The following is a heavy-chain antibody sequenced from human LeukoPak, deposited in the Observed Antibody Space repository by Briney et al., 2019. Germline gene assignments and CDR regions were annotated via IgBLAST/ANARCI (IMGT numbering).Heavy chain of an antibody. J-gene: IGHJ4*02. V-gene: IGHV1-8*01. CDR2: MNPNSGNT. CDR3: ARGFRSDSSGRKFDY. Sequence: ASVKVSCKASGYTFTSYDINCVRQATGQGLEWMGWMNPNSGNTGYAQKFQGRLTMTRNTSISTAYMELSSLSSEDTAMYYCARGFRSDSSGRKFDYWGQGALVTVSS. CDR1: GYTFTSYD. D-gene: IGHD3-22*01.